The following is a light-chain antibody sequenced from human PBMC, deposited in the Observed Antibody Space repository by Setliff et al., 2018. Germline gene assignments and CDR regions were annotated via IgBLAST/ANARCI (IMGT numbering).Light chain of an antibody. J-gene: IGLJ1*01. CDR2: AVN. CDR1: SSDLGDNNF. V-gene: IGLV2-14*01. CDR3: NSYTTSNTYV. Sequence: QCALAQPASVSGSPGQSITISCTGSSSDLGDNNFVSWYQQHPGKAPKLLFYAVNKRPSGVSNRFSASKSANTASLTISGLQAEDEADYYCNSYTTSNTYVFGTGTKVTVL.